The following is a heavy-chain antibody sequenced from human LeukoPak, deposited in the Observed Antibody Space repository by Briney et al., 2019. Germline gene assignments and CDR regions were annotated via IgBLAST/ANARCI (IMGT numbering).Heavy chain of an antibody. D-gene: IGHD1-26*01. V-gene: IGHV1-69*13. J-gene: IGHJ4*02. Sequence: SVKVSCKASGGTFSSYAISWVRQAPGQGLEWKGGIIPIFGTANYARKFQGRVTITADESTSTAYMELSSLRSEDTAVYYCARDPVGALDYWGQGTLVTVSS. CDR3: ARDPVGALDY. CDR1: GGTFSSYA. CDR2: IIPIFGTA.